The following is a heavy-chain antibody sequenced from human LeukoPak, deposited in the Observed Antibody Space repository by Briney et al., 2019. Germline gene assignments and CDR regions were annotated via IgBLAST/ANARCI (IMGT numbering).Heavy chain of an antibody. CDR2: IYSGGAP. D-gene: IGHD6-19*01. V-gene: IGHV3-66*02. CDR1: GFTVSSNY. J-gene: IGHJ4*02. Sequence: GGSLRLSCAASGFTVSSNYMSWVRQAPGKGLEWVSVIYSGGAPYYADSMKGRFTISTDNSKNTLYLQMNSLRTEDTAVYYCARDRGSGLDCWGQGTLVTVSS. CDR3: ARDRGSGLDC.